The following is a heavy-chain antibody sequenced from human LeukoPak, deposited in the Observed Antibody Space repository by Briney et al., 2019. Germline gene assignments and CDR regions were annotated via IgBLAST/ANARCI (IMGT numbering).Heavy chain of an antibody. CDR3: ARHTSGNLQPFDY. Sequence: GGSLTLLCSASGFPFKNCPMIWPPHARGKGREGVSGLSGSGANTHYADSAKGRFTISRDNFKHTLYLQMNSLRAEDTGLYYCARHTSGNLQPFDYWGQGTLVTVSS. CDR1: GFPFKNCP. V-gene: IGHV3-23*01. D-gene: IGHD3-22*01. J-gene: IGHJ4*02. CDR2: LSGSGANT.